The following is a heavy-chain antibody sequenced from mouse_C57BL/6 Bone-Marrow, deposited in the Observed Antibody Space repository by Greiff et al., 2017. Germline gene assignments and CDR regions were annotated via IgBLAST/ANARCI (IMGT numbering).Heavy chain of an antibody. CDR1: GYAFSSYW. D-gene: IGHD1-1*02. Sequence: QVQLQQSGAELVKPGASVKISCKASGYAFSSYWMNWVKQRPGKGLEWIGQIYPGDGDTNYNGKFKGKATLTADKSSSTAYMQLSSLTSEDSAVYFCARPVATHYYAMDYWGQGTSVTVSS. CDR2: IYPGDGDT. V-gene: IGHV1-80*01. J-gene: IGHJ4*01. CDR3: ARPVATHYYAMDY.